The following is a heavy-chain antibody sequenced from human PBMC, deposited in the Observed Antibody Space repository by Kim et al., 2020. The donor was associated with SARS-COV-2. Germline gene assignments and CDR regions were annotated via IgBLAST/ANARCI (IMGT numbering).Heavy chain of an antibody. D-gene: IGHD3-3*01. CDR1: GGSITSSSYS. CDR3: ARHSLRFLEWANWFDP. Sequence: SETLSLTCTVSGGSITSSSYSWGWIRQPPGKGLEWIGGIYYSGSPYYNPSLKSRVTISVDTSKNQFSLKLSSVTAADTAVYYCARHSLRFLEWANWFDPWGQGTLVTVSS. CDR2: IYYSGSP. J-gene: IGHJ5*02. V-gene: IGHV4-39*01.